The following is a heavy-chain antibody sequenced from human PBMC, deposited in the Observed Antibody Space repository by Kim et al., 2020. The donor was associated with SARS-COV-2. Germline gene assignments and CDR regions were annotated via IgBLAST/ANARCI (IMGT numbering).Heavy chain of an antibody. CDR2: IKQDGSEK. CDR1: GFTFSSYW. D-gene: IGHD5-18*01. V-gene: IGHV3-7*01. Sequence: GGSLRLSCAASGFTFSSYWMSWVRQAPGKGLEWVANIKQDGSEKYYVDSVKGRFTISRDNAKNSLYLQMNSLRAEDTAVYYCARVTTAMAYYYYYSGMDVWGQGTTVTVS. CDR3: ARVTTAMAYYYYYSGMDV. J-gene: IGHJ6*02.